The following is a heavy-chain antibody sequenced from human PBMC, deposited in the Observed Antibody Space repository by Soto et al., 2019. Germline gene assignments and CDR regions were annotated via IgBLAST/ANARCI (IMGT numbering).Heavy chain of an antibody. J-gene: IGHJ4*02. CDR3: AIHSAHFYDTSGYYGGDY. CDR1: GYIFTNYG. Sequence: ASVKVSCKASGYIFTNYGIGWVRQALGRGLEWMVWISASNGNTDYAQRFQGRVTMTTDTSTSIAYMELRSLISDVTALYYCAIHSAHFYDTSGYYGGDYWGQGTLVTVSS. D-gene: IGHD3-22*01. V-gene: IGHV1-18*01. CDR2: ISASNGNT.